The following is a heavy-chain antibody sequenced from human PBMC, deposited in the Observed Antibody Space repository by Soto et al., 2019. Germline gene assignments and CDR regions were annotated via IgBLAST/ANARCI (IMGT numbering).Heavy chain of an antibody. V-gene: IGHV4-59*01. CDR2: IYSSGST. CDR3: ARSLGSAAWHDY. CDR1: GVSINNYF. Sequence: SETLSLTCTVSGVSINNYFWSWIRQPPGKGLEWIGYIYSSGSTNYNPSLKSRVTISLDTSKNQFSLKLSSMTSADTAMYYCARSLGSAAWHDYWGQGTLVTVSS. D-gene: IGHD7-27*01. J-gene: IGHJ4*02.